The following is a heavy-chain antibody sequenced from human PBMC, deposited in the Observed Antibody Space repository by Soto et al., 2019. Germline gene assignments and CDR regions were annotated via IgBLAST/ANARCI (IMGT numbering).Heavy chain of an antibody. J-gene: IGHJ6*03. CDR2: FDPEDGET. V-gene: IGHV1-24*01. CDR1: GYTLTELS. D-gene: IGHD6-25*01. CDR3: ATGGYVAKVPHYYSYMDV. Sequence: GASVKVSCKVSGYTLTELSMHWVRQAPGKGLEWMGGFDPEDGETIYAQKFQGRVTMTEDTSTDTAYMELSSLRSEDTAVYYCATGGYVAKVPHYYSYMDVWGKGTTVTVSS.